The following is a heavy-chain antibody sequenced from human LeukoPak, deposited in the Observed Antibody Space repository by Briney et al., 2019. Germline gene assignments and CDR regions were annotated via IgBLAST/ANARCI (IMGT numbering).Heavy chain of an antibody. Sequence: ASVKVSCKASGYTFTSYYMHWVRQAPGQGLEWMGIINPSGGSTSYAQKFQGRVTMTRDTSTSTVYMELSSLRSEDTAVYYCARGPVVSGTRAALLHGYSGYWEPDYWGQGTLVTVSS. CDR2: INPSGGST. V-gene: IGHV1-46*01. CDR1: GYTFTSYY. CDR3: ARGPVVSGTRAALLHGYSGYWEPDY. J-gene: IGHJ4*02. D-gene: IGHD5-12*01.